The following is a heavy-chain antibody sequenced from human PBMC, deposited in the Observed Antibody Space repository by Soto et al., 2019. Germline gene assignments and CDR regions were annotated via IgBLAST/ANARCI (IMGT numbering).Heavy chain of an antibody. Sequence: TLSLTCTVSGGSISSGGYYWSWIRQHPGKGLEWIGYIYYSGSTYYNPSLKSRVTISVDTSKNQFSLKLSSVTAADTAVYYCASMASGDYDSSGYYVVPRGNYFDYWGQGTLVTVSS. CDR1: GGSISSGGYY. CDR3: ASMASGDYDSSGYYVVPRGNYFDY. J-gene: IGHJ4*02. CDR2: IYYSGST. V-gene: IGHV4-31*03. D-gene: IGHD3-22*01.